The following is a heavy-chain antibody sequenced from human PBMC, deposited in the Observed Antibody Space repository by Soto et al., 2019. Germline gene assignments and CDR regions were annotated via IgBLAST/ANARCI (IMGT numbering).Heavy chain of an antibody. Sequence: QVQLVQSGAEVKKPGSSVKVSCKASGGTFSSYAISWVRQAPGQGLEWMGGIIPIFGTANYAQKFQGRVTITADESTGTAYMELSSLRSEDTAVYYCAWIYDSSGYYYDVNWFDPWGQGTLVTVSS. V-gene: IGHV1-69*01. CDR2: IIPIFGTA. D-gene: IGHD3-22*01. J-gene: IGHJ5*02. CDR1: GGTFSSYA. CDR3: AWIYDSSGYYYDVNWFDP.